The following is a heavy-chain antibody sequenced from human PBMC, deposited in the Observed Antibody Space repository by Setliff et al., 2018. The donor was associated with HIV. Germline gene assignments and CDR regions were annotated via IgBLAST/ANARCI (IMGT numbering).Heavy chain of an antibody. CDR3: AKDGISGGAYTAMAQASNVDP. D-gene: IGHD5-18*01. J-gene: IGHJ5*02. CDR1: GFTFNTYA. V-gene: IGHV3-23*01. Sequence: HPGGSLRLSCAASGFTFNTYAMSWVRQAPGKGLEWVSVISGSGGSTFYADSVKGRFTISRDNSKNTLYLQMNGLRVEDTAVYYCAKDGISGGAYTAMAQASNVDPWGQGTLVTVSS. CDR2: ISGSGGST.